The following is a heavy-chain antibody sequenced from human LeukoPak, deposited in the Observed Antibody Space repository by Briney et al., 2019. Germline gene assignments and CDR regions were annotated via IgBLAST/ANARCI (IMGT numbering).Heavy chain of an antibody. CDR3: AHKGRGSGSYTM. CDR1: GFSLSTTGVG. J-gene: IGHJ4*02. V-gene: IGHV2-5*01. Sequence: SGPTLVNPTQTLTLTCTFSGFSLSTTGVGVAWIRQPPGKALEWLAVHYWNNDKSYSPSLKNRLTITKDTSKNQAVLILTNMDPVDTATYYCAHKGRGSGSYTMWGQGTLVTVSS. CDR2: HYWNNDK. D-gene: IGHD3-10*01.